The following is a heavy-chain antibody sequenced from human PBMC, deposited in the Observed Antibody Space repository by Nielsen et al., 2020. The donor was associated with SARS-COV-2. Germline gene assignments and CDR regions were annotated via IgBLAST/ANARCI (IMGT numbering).Heavy chain of an antibody. Sequence: GSLRLSCAVYGGSFSGYYWSWIRQPPGKGLEWIGEINHSGSTNYNPSLKSRVTISVDTSKNQFSLKLSSVTAADTAVYYCARGAQLRFLEWLSPRNWFDPWGQGTLVTVSS. CDR1: GGSFSGYY. CDR2: INHSGST. CDR3: ARGAQLRFLEWLSPRNWFDP. V-gene: IGHV4-34*01. D-gene: IGHD3-3*01. J-gene: IGHJ5*02.